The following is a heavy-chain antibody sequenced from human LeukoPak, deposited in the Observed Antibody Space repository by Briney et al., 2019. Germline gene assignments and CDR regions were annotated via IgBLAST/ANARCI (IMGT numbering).Heavy chain of an antibody. J-gene: IGHJ5*02. D-gene: IGHD3-10*01. CDR2: IDDSGSA. CDR1: GDSIRSYY. V-gene: IGHV4-59*01. CDR3: VRDRAYYSGKNWCDP. Sequence: PSETLSLTCTVSGDSIRSYYWSWIRQPPGKGLEWVGHIDDSGSANHHPSLRRRVIISVGTSKKQFSLMLISVPAADTAVFFCVRDRAYYSGKNWCDPWGQGTQVTVSS.